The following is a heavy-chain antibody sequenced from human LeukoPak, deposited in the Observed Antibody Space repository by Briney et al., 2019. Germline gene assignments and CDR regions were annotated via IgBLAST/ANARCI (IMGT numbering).Heavy chain of an antibody. CDR2: IDTKGTRT. J-gene: IGHJ4*02. CDR1: GFSFSTYW. V-gene: IGHV3-23*01. D-gene: IGHD5-12*01. CDR3: VKEVVATIPPL. Sequence: GGSPKLSCVASGFSFSTYWMSWVRQAPGKGLEWVSGIDTKGTRTYYADSVKGRFTISRDNSKNTLFLQLNSLRAEDTAVYYCVKEVVATIPPLWGQGTLVTVSS.